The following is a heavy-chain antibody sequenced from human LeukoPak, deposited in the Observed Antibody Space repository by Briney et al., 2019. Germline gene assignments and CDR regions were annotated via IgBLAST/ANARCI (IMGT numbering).Heavy chain of an antibody. J-gene: IGHJ5*02. CDR1: GDSVSSNSVT. CDR2: TYYRSTWYN. Sequence: SQTLSLTCAISGDSVSSNSVTWNWIRQSPSRGLEWLGRTYYRSTWYNVYAVSVRGRITVNPDTSKNQFSLHLNSVTPEDTAVYYCARRLTQYDCFDPWGQGILVTVSS. V-gene: IGHV6-1*01. CDR3: ARRLTQYDCFDP. D-gene: IGHD2-2*01.